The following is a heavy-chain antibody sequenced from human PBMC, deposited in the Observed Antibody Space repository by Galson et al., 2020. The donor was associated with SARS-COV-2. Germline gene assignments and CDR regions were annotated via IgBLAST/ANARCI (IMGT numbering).Heavy chain of an antibody. CDR1: GFTFSTIS. V-gene: IGHV3-48*01. J-gene: IGHJ5*02. Sequence: GGSLRLSCAASGFTFSTISMNWVRQAPGKGLEWVSYISNSSRTIHYADSVKGRFTISRDNAKSSLYLQMNSLRAEDTALYYCARGQWLSAWGQGTLVTVSS. CDR3: ARGQWLSA. CDR2: ISNSSRTI. D-gene: IGHD3-22*01.